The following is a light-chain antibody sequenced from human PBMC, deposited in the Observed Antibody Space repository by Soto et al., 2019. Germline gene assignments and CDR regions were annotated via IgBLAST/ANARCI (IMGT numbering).Light chain of an antibody. J-gene: IGLJ3*02. CDR3: GTWYNRLSAGV. CDR1: SSNIGNNF. V-gene: IGLV1-51*01. CDR2: DNN. Sequence: QSVLTQPPSVSAAPGQKVTISGSGRSSNIGNNFVSWYQQIPGTAPKLLLYDNNRRPSGIPDRFSGSKSGKSATRGITGLQTGDEADYYCGTWYNRLSAGVFGGGTKLTVL.